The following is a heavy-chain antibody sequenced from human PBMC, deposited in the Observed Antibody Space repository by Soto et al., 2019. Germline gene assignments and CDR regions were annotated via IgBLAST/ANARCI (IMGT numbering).Heavy chain of an antibody. CDR1: GGTFSSYT. CDR2: IIPIRGIA. Sequence: QVQLVQSGAEVKKPGSSVKVSCKASGGTFSSYTISWVRQAPGQGLEWMGRIIPIRGIANYEQKHQGRVTITADKSTRTAYMELSSRRSEDTAVYYCAIIGAYCGGDCYSDSWGQGTLVTVSS. V-gene: IGHV1-69*02. CDR3: AIIGAYCGGDCYSDS. J-gene: IGHJ4*02. D-gene: IGHD2-21*02.